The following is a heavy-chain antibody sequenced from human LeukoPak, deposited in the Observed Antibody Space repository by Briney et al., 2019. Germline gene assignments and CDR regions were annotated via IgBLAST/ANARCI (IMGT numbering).Heavy chain of an antibody. Sequence: PGGSLRLSCAASGFTVSSDYMSWVRQAPGKGLEWVSVIYSSGTTYYTDSVKGRFTISRDNSKNTLYLQMSSLRAEDTAVYYCVKDWSGTYSFDYWGQGTLVTVSS. D-gene: IGHD1-26*01. CDR3: VKDWSGTYSFDY. CDR1: GFTVSSDY. CDR2: IYSSGTT. V-gene: IGHV3-66*03. J-gene: IGHJ4*02.